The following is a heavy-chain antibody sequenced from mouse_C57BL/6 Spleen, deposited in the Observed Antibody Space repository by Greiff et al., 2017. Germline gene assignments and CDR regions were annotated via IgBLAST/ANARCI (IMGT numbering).Heavy chain of an antibody. D-gene: IGHD1-1*01. CDR3: AIHIITTGAWFAY. J-gene: IGHJ3*01. CDR2: INPNNGGT. V-gene: IGHV1-26*01. CDR1: GYTFTDYY. Sequence: VQLQQSGPELVKPGASVKISCKASGYTFTDYYMNWVKQSPGKSLEWIGDINPNNGGTSYNQKFKGKATLTVDKSSSTAYMELRSLTSEDSAVYYCAIHIITTGAWFAYWGQGTLVTVSA.